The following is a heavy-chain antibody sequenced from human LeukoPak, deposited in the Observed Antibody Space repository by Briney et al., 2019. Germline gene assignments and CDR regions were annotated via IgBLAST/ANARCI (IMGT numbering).Heavy chain of an antibody. CDR2: INHSGST. CDR3: ARDRALFYYDSSGYRPPLDY. Sequence: PSETLSLTCAVYGGSFSGYYWSWIRQPPGKGLEWIGEINHSGSTNYNPSLKSRVTISVDTSKNQFSLKLSSVTAADTAVYYCARDRALFYYDSSGYRPPLDYWGQGTLVTVSS. D-gene: IGHD3-22*01. CDR1: GGSFSGYY. J-gene: IGHJ4*02. V-gene: IGHV4-34*01.